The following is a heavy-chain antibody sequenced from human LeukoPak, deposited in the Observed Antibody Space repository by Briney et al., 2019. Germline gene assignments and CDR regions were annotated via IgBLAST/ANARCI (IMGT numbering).Heavy chain of an antibody. V-gene: IGHV3-48*01. CDR2: ISSGGSDI. J-gene: IGHJ4*02. CDR1: GFTFSNYG. D-gene: IGHD3-3*01. Sequence: GGSLRLSCAASGFTFSNYGMNWVRQAPGKGLEWVSYISSGGSDIYYADSVKGRFTISRDSAKRFVFLQMNSLTAEDSALYYCASGYDFSSGSKRGFDYWGQGTLVTVSS. CDR3: ASGYDFSSGSKRGFDY.